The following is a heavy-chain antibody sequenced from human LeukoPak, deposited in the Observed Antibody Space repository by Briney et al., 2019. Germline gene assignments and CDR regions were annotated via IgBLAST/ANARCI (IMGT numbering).Heavy chain of an antibody. Sequence: GGSLRLSCAASGFTFSSYSMNWVRQAPGKGLEWVSYISSSSSTIYYADSVKGRFTISRDNAKNSLYLQMNSLRAEDTAVYYCARPRTLEWLVPSYYYYGMDVWGQGTTVTVSS. CDR1: GFTFSSYS. D-gene: IGHD6-19*01. J-gene: IGHJ6*02. V-gene: IGHV3-48*04. CDR2: ISSSSSTI. CDR3: ARPRTLEWLVPSYYYYGMDV.